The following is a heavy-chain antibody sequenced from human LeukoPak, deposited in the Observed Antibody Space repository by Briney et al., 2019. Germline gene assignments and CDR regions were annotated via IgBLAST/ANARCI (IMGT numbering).Heavy chain of an antibody. D-gene: IGHD3-22*01. V-gene: IGHV3-7*01. Sequence: GGSLRLSCAASGFTFSDFWMTWVRQAPGKGLEWAANIKEDGSEKYYVDSVKGRFIISRDNAKNSMYLQMNSLRAEDTAVYYCAREYFYNSSGYRALRYWGQGTLVTVSS. CDR3: AREYFYNSSGYRALRY. CDR2: IKEDGSEK. CDR1: GFTFSDFW. J-gene: IGHJ4*02.